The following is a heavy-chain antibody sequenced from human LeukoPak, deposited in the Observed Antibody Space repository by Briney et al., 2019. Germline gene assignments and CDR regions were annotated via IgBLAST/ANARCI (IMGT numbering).Heavy chain of an antibody. V-gene: IGHV4-61*02. CDR3: ARGGMYYYDSSGYYNY. Sequence: PSETLSLTCTVSGGSIRRGSYYWTWIRQPAGKGLEWIGRIHTTGSTNYNPSLKSRVTISIDTSKNQFSLKLNTVTGADTAVYYCARGGMYYYDSSGYYNYWGQGTLVTVSS. D-gene: IGHD3-22*01. CDR2: IHTTGST. J-gene: IGHJ4*02. CDR1: GGSIRRGSYY.